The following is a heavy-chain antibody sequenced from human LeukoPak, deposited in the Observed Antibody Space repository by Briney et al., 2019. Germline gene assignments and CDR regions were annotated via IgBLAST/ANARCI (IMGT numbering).Heavy chain of an antibody. V-gene: IGHV4-4*07. D-gene: IGHD1-26*01. Sequence: SETLSLTCSVSGGSINSHYLSWIRQPAGKGLEWIGRIYARGSADYNPSLKSRVTMSVDTSKNQFSLKLTSVTAADSAVYYCARDRMGATPDYWGQGALVTVSS. CDR2: IYARGSA. J-gene: IGHJ4*02. CDR3: ARDRMGATPDY. CDR1: GGSINSHY.